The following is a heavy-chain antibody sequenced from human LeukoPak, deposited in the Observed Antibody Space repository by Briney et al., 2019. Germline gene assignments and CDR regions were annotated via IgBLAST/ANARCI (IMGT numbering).Heavy chain of an antibody. Sequence: SETLSLTCTVSGGSISSSSYYWGWIRQPPGKGLEWIGSIYYSGSTCYNPSLKSRVTISVDTSKNQFSLKLSSVTAADTAVYYCARHSSNYYDSSGSLDPWGQGTLVTVSS. CDR1: GGSISSSSYY. CDR3: ARHSSNYYDSSGSLDP. CDR2: IYYSGST. J-gene: IGHJ5*02. V-gene: IGHV4-39*01. D-gene: IGHD3-22*01.